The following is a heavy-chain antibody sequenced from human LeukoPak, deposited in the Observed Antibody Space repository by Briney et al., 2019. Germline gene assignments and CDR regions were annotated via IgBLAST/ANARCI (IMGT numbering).Heavy chain of an antibody. CDR3: ARGGAVAGTPYYFDY. J-gene: IGHJ4*02. Sequence: ASVKVSCKASGYTFTSYYLHWVRRAPGQGLEWMGIINPSGGSTSYAQRFQGRVTMTRDMSTSTVYMELSSLRSDDTAMYYCARGGAVAGTPYYFDYWGQGTLVTVSS. V-gene: IGHV1-46*01. D-gene: IGHD6-19*01. CDR2: INPSGGST. CDR1: GYTFTSYY.